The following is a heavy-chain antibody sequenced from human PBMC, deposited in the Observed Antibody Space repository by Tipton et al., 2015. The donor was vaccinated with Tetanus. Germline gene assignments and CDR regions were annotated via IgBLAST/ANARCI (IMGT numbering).Heavy chain of an antibody. CDR1: GFTFSSYG. Sequence: SLRLSCAASGFTFSSYGMHWVRQAPGKGLEWVAVIWYDGSNKYYADSVKGRFTISRDNSKNTLYLQMNSLRAEDTAVYYCARDRGYYGSGSYTYFDYWGQGTLVTVSS. J-gene: IGHJ4*02. CDR3: ARDRGYYGSGSYTYFDY. CDR2: IWYDGSNK. V-gene: IGHV3-30*19. D-gene: IGHD3-10*01.